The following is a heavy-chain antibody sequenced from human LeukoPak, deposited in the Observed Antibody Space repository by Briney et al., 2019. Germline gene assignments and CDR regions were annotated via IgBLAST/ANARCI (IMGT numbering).Heavy chain of an antibody. CDR1: GFTFSDYE. Sequence: GGSLRLSCAASGFTFSDYEMSWGRQAPEKGLEWVACISATANTMYYVESVKGRFTISRDNAKGSLYLQMTSLRAEDTAIYYCVRAHTFVDKNWFDPWGQGTLVTVSS. V-gene: IGHV3-48*03. D-gene: IGHD3-16*02. CDR2: ISATANTM. J-gene: IGHJ5*02. CDR3: VRAHTFVDKNWFDP.